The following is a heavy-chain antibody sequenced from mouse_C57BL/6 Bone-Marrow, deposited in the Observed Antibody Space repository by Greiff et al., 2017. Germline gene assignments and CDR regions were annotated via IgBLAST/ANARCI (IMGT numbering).Heavy chain of an antibody. V-gene: IGHV1-59*01. J-gene: IGHJ1*03. CDR1: GYTFTSYW. CDR2: IDPSDSYT. D-gene: IGHD6-1*01. Sequence: QVQLQQPGAELVRPGTSVKLSCKASGYTFTSYWMHWVKQRPGQGLAWIGVIDPSDSYTNYNQKFKGKATLTVDTSSSTAYMQLSSLTSEDSAVYYCASGYWYFDVWGTGTTVTVSS. CDR3: ASGYWYFDV.